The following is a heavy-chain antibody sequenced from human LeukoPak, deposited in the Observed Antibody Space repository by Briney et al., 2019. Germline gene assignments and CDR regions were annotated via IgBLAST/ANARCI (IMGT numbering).Heavy chain of an antibody. CDR3: ARGAPYCSGGSCMYYFDY. CDR2: ISSSSSYI. J-gene: IGHJ4*02. V-gene: IGHV3-21*01. Sequence: GGSLRLSCAASGFTFSSYSMNWVRQAPGKGLEWVSSISSSSSYIYYADSVKGRFTISRDNAKNSLYLQMNSLRAEDTAVYYCARGAPYCSGGSCMYYFDYWGQGTLVTVSS. D-gene: IGHD2-15*01. CDR1: GFTFSSYS.